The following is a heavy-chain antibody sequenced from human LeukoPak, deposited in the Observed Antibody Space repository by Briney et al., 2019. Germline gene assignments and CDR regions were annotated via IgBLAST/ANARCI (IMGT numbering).Heavy chain of an antibody. J-gene: IGHJ6*03. V-gene: IGHV3-7*01. CDR2: IKEDGTEN. CDR1: GFTRSNYW. CDR3: TRVEETATTAAIIRKYSYYYYYMDV. Sequence: GGSLRLSCSASGFTRSNYWMSWLRHAPGKGLEWVANIKEDGTENYYVDSVKGRFTSSRDNGKNSMDLQMSSLRAEETAVYYCTRVEETATTAAIIRKYSYYYYYMDVWGKGNTVTVSS. D-gene: IGHD4-11*01.